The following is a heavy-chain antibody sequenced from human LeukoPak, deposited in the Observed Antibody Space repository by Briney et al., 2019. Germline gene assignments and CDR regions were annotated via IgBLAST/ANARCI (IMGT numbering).Heavy chain of an antibody. Sequence: GESLKISCKGSGYSFTSYWIAWVRQTPGQGLEWIGVVYPADSDTRYSRSFQGQVTMSVDKSVRTAYLQWNNLKASDTAMYYCARPGEPYLAGYILHWGQGTLVTVSS. V-gene: IGHV5-51*01. CDR2: VYPADSDT. CDR3: ARPGEPYLAGYILH. CDR1: GYSFTSYW. D-gene: IGHD7-27*01. J-gene: IGHJ1*01.